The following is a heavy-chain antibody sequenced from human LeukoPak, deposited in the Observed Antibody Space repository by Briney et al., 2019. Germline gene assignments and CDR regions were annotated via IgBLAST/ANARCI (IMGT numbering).Heavy chain of an antibody. D-gene: IGHD2-2*01. CDR2: IWYDGSNK. V-gene: IGHV3-33*01. CDR1: GFTFSSYG. CDR3: ARDEKRYCSSTCCGGPRY. Sequence: GGSLRLSCAASGFTFSSYGMHWVRQAPGKGLEWVAVIWYDGSNKYYADSVKGRFTISRDNSKNTLYLQMNSLRAEDTAVYYCARDEKRYCSSTCCGGPRYWGQGTLVTVSS. J-gene: IGHJ4*02.